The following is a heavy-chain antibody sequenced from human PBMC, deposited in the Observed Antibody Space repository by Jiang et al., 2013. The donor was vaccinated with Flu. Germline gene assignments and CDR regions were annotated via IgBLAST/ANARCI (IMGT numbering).Heavy chain of an antibody. D-gene: IGHD6-19*01. V-gene: IGHV4-39*01. J-gene: IGHJ5*02. Sequence: YYSGSTYYNPSLKSRVTISVDTSKNQFSLKLSSVTAADTAVYYCARGHSSGWFDPWGQGTLVTVSS. CDR3: ARGHSSGWFDP. CDR2: YYSGST.